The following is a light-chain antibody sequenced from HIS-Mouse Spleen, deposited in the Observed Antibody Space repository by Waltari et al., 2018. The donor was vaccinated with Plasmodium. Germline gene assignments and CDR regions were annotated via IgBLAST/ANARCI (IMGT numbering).Light chain of an antibody. CDR2: GAS. Sequence: EIVLTQSPGTLSLSPGERATLSCRASQSVSSSYLAWYQQKAGQAPRLLIYGASSRATGIPDRFSGSGSGTDFTLTISRLEPEDVAVYYCQQYGSSPYTFGQGTKLEIK. CDR1: QSVSSSY. J-gene: IGKJ2*01. CDR3: QQYGSSPYT. V-gene: IGKV3-20*01.